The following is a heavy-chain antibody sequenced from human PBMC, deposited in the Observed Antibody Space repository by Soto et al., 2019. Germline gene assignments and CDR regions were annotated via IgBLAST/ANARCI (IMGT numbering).Heavy chain of an antibody. CDR2: MRYSGNT. J-gene: IGHJ4*02. V-gene: IGHV4-39*01. D-gene: IGHD2-2*01. CDR3: VSRKREENCSSNSCCVTD. Sequence: QLQLQESGPGLVKPSETLSLTCTVFGASSGSSDYYWGWIRQPPGKGLEWIASMRYSGNTFYIPSLKSRVTISVDTSKNQVSLRLTSVTAADTAVYFCVSRKREENCSSNSCCVTDWGQGTLVTVSS. CDR1: GASSGSSDYY.